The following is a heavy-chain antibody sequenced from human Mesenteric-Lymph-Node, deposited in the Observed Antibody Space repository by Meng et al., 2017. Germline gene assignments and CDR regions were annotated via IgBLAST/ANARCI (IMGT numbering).Heavy chain of an antibody. CDR3: TGVRYSRLRNDGGRHYYCLDA. D-gene: IGHD1-1*01. Sequence: GGSLRLSCTASGFTFGDSAMNWFRQAPGKGLEWVGFIRSKAFGGTTEYAASVKGRLAISRDDSKNSAYLQMHSLKAGATAVYYCTGVRYSRLRNDGGRHYYCLDAWGQGTLVTVSS. CDR1: GFTFGDSA. J-gene: IGHJ6*02. V-gene: IGHV3-49*03. CDR2: IRSKAFGGTT.